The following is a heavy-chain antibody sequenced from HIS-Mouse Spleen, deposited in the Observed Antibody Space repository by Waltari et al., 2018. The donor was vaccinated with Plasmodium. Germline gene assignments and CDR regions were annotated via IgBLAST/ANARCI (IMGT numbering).Heavy chain of an antibody. V-gene: IGHV4-34*01. J-gene: IGHJ4*02. CDR1: GGSFSGYY. Sequence: QVQLQQWGAGLLKPSETLSLTCAVYGGSFSGYYWSWIRQPPGKGLEWIGEINHGGSTNDNPSLKSRVTISVDTSMNQFSLNLSSVTAADTAVYYCARLVVVASKDSYWGQGTLVTVSS. CDR3: ARLVVVASKDSY. D-gene: IGHD2-15*01. CDR2: INHGGST.